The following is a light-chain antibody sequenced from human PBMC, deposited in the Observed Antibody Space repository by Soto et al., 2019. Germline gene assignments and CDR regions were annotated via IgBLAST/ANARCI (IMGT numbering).Light chain of an antibody. J-gene: IGLJ2*01. CDR2: DVS. Sequence: QSALTQPASVSGSPGQSITISCTGSSSDIGDYKYVSWYKQHPGKAPKLMIYDVSNRPSGVSNRFSGSKSGNTASLTISGLQAEDEAHYYSSSFTGINFVIFGGGTKLTVL. V-gene: IGLV2-14*01. CDR1: SSDIGDYKY. CDR3: SSFTGINFVI.